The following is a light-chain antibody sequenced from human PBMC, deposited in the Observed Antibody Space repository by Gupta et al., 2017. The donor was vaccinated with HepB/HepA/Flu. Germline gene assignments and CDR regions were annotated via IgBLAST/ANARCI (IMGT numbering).Light chain of an antibody. J-gene: IGKJ3*01. V-gene: IGKV3-11*02. CDR1: QSVRTY. CDR2: DIS. Sequence: EIVLTQSPAALSLSLGERATLSCRASQSVRTYLAWYQQKPGRAPRLLIYDISNRATGLPARFSDCRSGREFTLTMNSLERKDFTVYYSQVRYTWPITFGTGTTVEIK. CDR3: QVRYTWPIT.